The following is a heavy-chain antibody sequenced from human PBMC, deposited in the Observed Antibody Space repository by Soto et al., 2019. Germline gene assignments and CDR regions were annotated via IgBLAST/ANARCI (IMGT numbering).Heavy chain of an antibody. CDR2: IYHSGST. CDR3: ARGEGTYYYGSGSYICQCDY. D-gene: IGHD3-10*01. CDR1: GYSISSGYY. Sequence: SETLSLTCAVSGYSISSGYYWGWIRQPPGKGLERIGSIYHSGSTYYNPSLKSRVTISVDTSKNQFSLKLSSVTAEDTAVYYCARGEGTYYYGSGSYICQCDYWGQGTLVTVSS. J-gene: IGHJ4*02. V-gene: IGHV4-38-2*01.